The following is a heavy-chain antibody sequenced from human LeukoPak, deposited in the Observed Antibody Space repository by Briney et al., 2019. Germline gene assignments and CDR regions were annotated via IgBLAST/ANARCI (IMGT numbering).Heavy chain of an antibody. CDR2: MRDDGSEE. Sequence: GGSLRLSCAASGFTFRRHWMSWVRQAPGKGLEWVANMRDDGSEEFYVNSVKGRFTISRDNAKNSLYLQMDSLRAEDTAVYYCARDLWLGERGLFFFEYWGQGAPVTVAS. D-gene: IGHD3-22*01. CDR1: GFTFRRHW. J-gene: IGHJ4*02. CDR3: ARDLWLGERGLFFFEY. V-gene: IGHV3-7*01.